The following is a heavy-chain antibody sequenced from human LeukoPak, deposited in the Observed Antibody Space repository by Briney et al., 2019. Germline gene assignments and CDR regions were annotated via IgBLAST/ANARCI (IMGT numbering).Heavy chain of an antibody. CDR3: ARDNYYDSSGYPDY. Sequence: AGGSLRLSCAASGFTFSSCAMHWVRQAPGKGLEWVAVISYDGSNKYYADSVKGRFTISRDNSKNTLYLQMNSLRAEDTAVYYCARDNYYDSSGYPDYWGQGTLVTVSS. CDR2: ISYDGSNK. J-gene: IGHJ4*02. CDR1: GFTFSSCA. D-gene: IGHD3-22*01. V-gene: IGHV3-30-3*01.